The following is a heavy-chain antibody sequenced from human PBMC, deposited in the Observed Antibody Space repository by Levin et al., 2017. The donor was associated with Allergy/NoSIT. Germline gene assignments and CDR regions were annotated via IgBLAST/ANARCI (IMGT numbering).Heavy chain of an antibody. CDR1: GYTFTDHY. Sequence: GESLKISCEAAGYTFTDHYMHWVRQAPGQGLEWMGWVNCNSGDTHYAQKFQDRVTMTRDTSITTAYIEVSSLRFDETALYFCARNDYGDYVQNFDYWGQGTLVTVSS. V-gene: IGHV1-2*02. D-gene: IGHD4-17*01. J-gene: IGHJ4*02. CDR2: VNCNSGDT. CDR3: ARNDYGDYVQNFDY.